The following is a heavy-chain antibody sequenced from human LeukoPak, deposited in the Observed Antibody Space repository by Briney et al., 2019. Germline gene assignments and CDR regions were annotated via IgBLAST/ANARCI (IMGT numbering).Heavy chain of an antibody. J-gene: IGHJ5*02. Sequence: SETLSLTCTVSGGSISSYYWGWIRQPPGKGLECIGYIYSSGSTNYNPSLKSRVTISVDTSKNQFSLKLSSVTAADTAVYYCARDDPNTIFGEGAWFDPWGQGTLVTVSS. V-gene: IGHV4-59*12. D-gene: IGHD3-3*01. CDR1: GGSISSYY. CDR2: IYSSGST. CDR3: ARDDPNTIFGEGAWFDP.